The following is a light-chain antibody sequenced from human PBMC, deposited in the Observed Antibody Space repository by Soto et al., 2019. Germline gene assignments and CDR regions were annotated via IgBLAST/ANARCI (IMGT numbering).Light chain of an antibody. J-gene: IGKJ5*01. V-gene: IGKV3-11*01. CDR3: KKRSNWQIN. CDR2: DAY. Sequence: ELVLTQSPATISLSPGAIATLSSSASQSVSSYLAWYQQKPGQAHRLIIYDAYNRATGIPARFSGSGSGTDFTLTIRSIEPEDFAVYYCKKRSNWQINVGNGQRLAIK. CDR1: QSVSSY.